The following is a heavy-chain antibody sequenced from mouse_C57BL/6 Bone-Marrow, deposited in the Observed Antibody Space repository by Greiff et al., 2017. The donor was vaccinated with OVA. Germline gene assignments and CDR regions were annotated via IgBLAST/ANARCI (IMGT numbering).Heavy chain of an antibody. CDR3: ARSYYYGSSYVGYFDV. CDR1: GYTFTSYW. D-gene: IGHD1-1*01. CDR2: IYPGSGST. J-gene: IGHJ1*03. Sequence: QVQLQQSGAELVKPGASVKMSCKASGYTFTSYWITWVKQRPGQGLEWIGDIYPGSGSTNYNEKFKSKATLTVDTSSSTAYMQLSSLTSEDSAVYYCARSYYYGSSYVGYFDVWGTGTTVTVSS. V-gene: IGHV1-55*01.